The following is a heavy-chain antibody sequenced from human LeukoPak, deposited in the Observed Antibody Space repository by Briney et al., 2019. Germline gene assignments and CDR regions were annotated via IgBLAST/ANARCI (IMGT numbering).Heavy chain of an antibody. D-gene: IGHD6-19*01. CDR1: GGTFSVYV. J-gene: IGHJ3*02. CDR3: ARYGFSRVWQGGWDAYDI. V-gene: IGHV1-69*05. CDR2: IINIVVTP. Sequence: SVTVSCTASGGTFSVYVITWVRQAPGQGHEWMGEIINIVVTPNYSQKSPGRVTITRDESTSTAYMELTGLTPEDTAVYYCARYGFSRVWQGGWDAYDIWGHGTMVTVSS.